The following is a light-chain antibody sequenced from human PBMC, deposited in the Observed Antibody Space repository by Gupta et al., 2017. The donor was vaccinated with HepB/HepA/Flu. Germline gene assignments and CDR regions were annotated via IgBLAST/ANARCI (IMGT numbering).Light chain of an antibody. CDR1: SSDVGSYNV. V-gene: IGLV2-23*02. CDR2: EVT. CDR3: CSHAGRSTFVL. J-gene: IGLJ2*01. Sequence: QSALTQPASVSGSPGQSITISCTGTSSDVGSYNVVSWYQHHPGKAPKLMIYEVTKRPSGVSNRFSGSKSGNTASLTISGLQAEDEADYYCCSHAGRSTFVLFGGGTKLTVL.